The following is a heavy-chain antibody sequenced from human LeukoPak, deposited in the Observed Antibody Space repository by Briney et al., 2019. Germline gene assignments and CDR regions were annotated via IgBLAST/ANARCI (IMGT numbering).Heavy chain of an antibody. V-gene: IGHV3-23*01. J-gene: IGHJ4*02. D-gene: IGHD3-16*01. Sequence: GGSLRLSCAASGFTFSSYGMSWVRQAPGKGLEWVSAITGTGHITYYADSVKGRFTISRGNSKNTLYLQMNSLRAEDTALYYCARDRLGAMLFFDSWGQGTLVTVSS. CDR2: ITGTGHIT. CDR3: ARDRLGAMLFFDS. CDR1: GFTFSSYG.